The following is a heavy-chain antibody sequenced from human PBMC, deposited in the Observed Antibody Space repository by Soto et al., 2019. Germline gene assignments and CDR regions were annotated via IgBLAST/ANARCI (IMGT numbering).Heavy chain of an antibody. V-gene: IGHV4-59*01. CDR2: IFYSGNT. J-gene: IGHJ3*02. D-gene: IGHD1-1*01. Sequence: QVQLRESGPGLVKPSETLSLTCTVSGVSISNYYWSWIRQPPGKGLEWIGHIFYSGNTNYNPSLKRRVTISLDTSKNHFSLKLNSVSAADTAVYYCASRDWNDAFDIWGQGTMVTVSS. CDR1: GVSISNYY. CDR3: ASRDWNDAFDI.